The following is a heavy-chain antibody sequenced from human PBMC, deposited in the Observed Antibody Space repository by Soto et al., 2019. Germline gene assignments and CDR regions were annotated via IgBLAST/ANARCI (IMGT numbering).Heavy chain of an antibody. V-gene: IGHV1-2*04. J-gene: IGHJ4*02. CDR3: ARGYCSSTSCYAGFDY. D-gene: IGHD2-2*01. CDR2: INPNSGGT. Sequence: ASVKVSCKASGYTFTGYYMHWVRQAPGQGLEWMGWINPNSGGTNYAQKFQGWVTMTRDTSISTAYMELSRLRSDDTAVYYCARGYCSSTSCYAGFDYWGQGTLVTVSS. CDR1: GYTFTGYY.